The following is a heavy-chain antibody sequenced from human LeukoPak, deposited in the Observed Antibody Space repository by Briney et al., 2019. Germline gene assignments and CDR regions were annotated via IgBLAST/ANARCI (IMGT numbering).Heavy chain of an antibody. Sequence: GGSLRLSCATSGFTFRSYAMSWVRQAPGKGLEWVSAISGSGGSTYYADSVKGRFTISRDNSKNTLYLQMNSLRAEDTAVYYCAKGSIPAAIPFYFDYWGQGTLVTVSS. CDR3: AKGSIPAAIPFYFDY. CDR1: GFTFRSYA. CDR2: ISGSGGST. J-gene: IGHJ4*02. D-gene: IGHD2-2*02. V-gene: IGHV3-23*01.